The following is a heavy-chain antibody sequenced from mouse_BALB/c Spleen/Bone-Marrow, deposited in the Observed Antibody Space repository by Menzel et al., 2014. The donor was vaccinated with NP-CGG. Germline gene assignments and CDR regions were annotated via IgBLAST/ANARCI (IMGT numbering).Heavy chain of an antibody. CDR3: ARNYDFWFGY. V-gene: IGHV5-17*02. CDR1: GFTFXSFG. CDR2: ISSGSRTI. Sequence: EVKVVDSGGGLVQPGGSRKLSCAASGFTFXSFGMHWVRQAPEKGLEWVAYISSGSRTIYYADTVKGRSTISRDNPKNTLFLQMTSLRSEDTAMYYCARNYDFWFGYWGQGTLVTVSA. J-gene: IGHJ3*01. D-gene: IGHD2-4*01.